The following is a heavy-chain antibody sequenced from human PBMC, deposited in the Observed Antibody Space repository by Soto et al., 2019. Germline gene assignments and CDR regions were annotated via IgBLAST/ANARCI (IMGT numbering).Heavy chain of an antibody. CDR2: IGSSSSYI. V-gene: IGHV3-21*01. CDR1: GFTFSSYS. Sequence: GGSLRLSCAASGFTFSSYSMNWVRQAPGKGLEWVSSIGSSSSYIYYADSVKGRLTISRDNAKNSLYLQMNSLRAEDTAVYYCASTKTGDTAMVLFDYWGQGTLVTVSS. D-gene: IGHD5-18*01. CDR3: ASTKTGDTAMVLFDY. J-gene: IGHJ4*02.